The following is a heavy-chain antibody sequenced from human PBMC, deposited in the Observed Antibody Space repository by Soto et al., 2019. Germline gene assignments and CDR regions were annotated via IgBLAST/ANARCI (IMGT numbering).Heavy chain of an antibody. D-gene: IGHD6-13*01. CDR2: FNPTSGST. CDR3: ASDIAAGDY. V-gene: IGHV1-46*01. J-gene: IGHJ4*02. Sequence: QVQLVQSGAEVKKPGASVKVSCKASGYTFINYYIHWVRQAPGQGLEWMGIFNPTSGSTNYAQKFKTRHTSNTETFTRPVYMELSSLRVDDTAVYYYASDIAAGDYWGQGTLVTVSS. CDR1: GYTFINYY.